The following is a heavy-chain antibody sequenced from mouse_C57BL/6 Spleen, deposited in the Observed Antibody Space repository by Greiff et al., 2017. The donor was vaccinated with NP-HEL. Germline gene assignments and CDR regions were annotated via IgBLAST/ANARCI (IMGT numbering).Heavy chain of an antibody. CDR2: IDPETGGT. J-gene: IGHJ4*01. CDR1: GYTFTDYE. D-gene: IGHD3-3*01. V-gene: IGHV1-15*01. CDR3: TRKGWDYAMDY. Sequence: QVQLKQSGAELVRPGASVTLSCKASGYTFTDYEMHWVKQTPVHGLEWIGAIDPETGGTAYNQKFKGKAILTADKSSSTAYMELRSLTSEDSAVYYCTRKGWDYAMDYWGQGTSVTVSS.